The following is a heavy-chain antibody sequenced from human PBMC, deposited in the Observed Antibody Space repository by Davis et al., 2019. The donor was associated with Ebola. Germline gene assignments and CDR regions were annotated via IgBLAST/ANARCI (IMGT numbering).Heavy chain of an antibody. V-gene: IGHV3-7*03. CDR2: IKQDGSEK. CDR3: TRVATDYSFTSGGMDV. J-gene: IGHJ6*02. Sequence: GESLKISCAASGFTFRSYWMSWVRQAPGKGLEWVANIKQDGSEKYYIDSVKGRFTISRDDSKSIAYLQMNSLKTEDTAVYYCTRVATDYSFTSGGMDVWGQGTTVTVSS. CDR1: GFTFRSYW. D-gene: IGHD4-11*01.